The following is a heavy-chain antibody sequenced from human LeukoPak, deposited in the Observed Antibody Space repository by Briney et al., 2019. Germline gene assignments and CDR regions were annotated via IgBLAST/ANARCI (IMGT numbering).Heavy chain of an antibody. CDR1: GGSFSGYY. CDR2: INQSGST. J-gene: IGHJ5*02. D-gene: IGHD5-18*01. Sequence: SETLSLNCAVYGGSFSGYYWSWIRQPPGKGLEWIGEINQSGSTNDNPSLKSRVTISVDTSKNQFSLKLSSVTAADTAVYYCARRGYTYGWGWFDPWGQGTLVTVSS. V-gene: IGHV4-34*01. CDR3: ARRGYTYGWGWFDP.